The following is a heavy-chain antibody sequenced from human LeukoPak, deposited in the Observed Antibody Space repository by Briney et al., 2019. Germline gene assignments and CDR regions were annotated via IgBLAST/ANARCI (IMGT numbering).Heavy chain of an antibody. CDR2: INSGSSTI. V-gene: IGHV3-48*01. J-gene: IGHJ4*02. CDR3: ARDTGVGSTPFDY. Sequence: GGSLRLSCAASGFTFSSYTMNWVRQAPGKGLEWVSYINSGSSTIHYTDSVKGRFTISRDNAKSSLYLQMNSLRAEDTAVYYCARDTGVGSTPFDYWGQGILVTVSS. D-gene: IGHD1-26*01. CDR1: GFTFSSYT.